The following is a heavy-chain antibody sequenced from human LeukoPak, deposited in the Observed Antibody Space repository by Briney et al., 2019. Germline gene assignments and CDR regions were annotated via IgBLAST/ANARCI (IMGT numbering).Heavy chain of an antibody. CDR3: ARDLRLAIFGVVNPTSYGMDV. D-gene: IGHD3-3*01. Sequence: ASVKVSCKASGYTFTSYGISWVRQAPGQGLEWMGWISAYNGNTNYAQKLQGRVTMTTDTSTSTAYMELRSLRSDDTAVYYCARDLRLAIFGVVNPTSYGMDVRGQGTTVTVSS. CDR1: GYTFTSYG. V-gene: IGHV1-18*01. CDR2: ISAYNGNT. J-gene: IGHJ6*02.